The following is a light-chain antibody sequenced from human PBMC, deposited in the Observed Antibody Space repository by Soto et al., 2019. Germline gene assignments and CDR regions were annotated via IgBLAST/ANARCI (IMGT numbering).Light chain of an antibody. V-gene: IGLV1-47*01. Sequence: QLVLTQPPSASGTPGQRVTISCSGSSSNIGSNYVYWYQQLPGTAPKLLIYRNNQRPSGVPDRFSGSKSGTSASLAISGLRSEDEADYHCAAWDVSLSGWVFGGGAKLTVL. CDR3: AAWDVSLSGWV. CDR2: RNN. J-gene: IGLJ3*02. CDR1: SSNIGSNY.